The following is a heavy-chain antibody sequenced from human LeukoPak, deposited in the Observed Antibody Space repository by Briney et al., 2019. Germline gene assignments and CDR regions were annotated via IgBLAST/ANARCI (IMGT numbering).Heavy chain of an antibody. CDR3: ATRYYDILTGYYAFDY. CDR2: IYPGDSDT. J-gene: IGHJ4*02. V-gene: IGHV5-51*01. CDR1: GYSFTTYW. Sequence: GESLKISCKGSGYSFTTYWIGRVRQMPGKGLEWMGIIYPGDSDTRYSPFFEGLVTISADKSINTAYLQWSRLKASDSAMYYCATRYYDILTGYYAFDYWGQGTLVTVSS. D-gene: IGHD3-9*01.